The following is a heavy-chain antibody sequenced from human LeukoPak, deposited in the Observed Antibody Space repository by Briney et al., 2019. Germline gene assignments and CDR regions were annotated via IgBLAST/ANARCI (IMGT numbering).Heavy chain of an antibody. J-gene: IGHJ4*02. CDR2: IIPIFGTA. CDR1: GGTFISYA. D-gene: IGHD5-24*01. Sequence: GSSVKVSCKASGGTFISYAISWVRQAPGQGLEWMGGIIPIFGTANYAQKFQGRVTITADESTSTAYMELSSLRSEDTAVYYCARGGEDGYNYYFDYWGQGTLVTVSS. CDR3: ARGGEDGYNYYFDY. V-gene: IGHV1-69*01.